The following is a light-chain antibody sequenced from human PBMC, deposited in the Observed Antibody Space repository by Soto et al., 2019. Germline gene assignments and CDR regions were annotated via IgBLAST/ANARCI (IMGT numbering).Light chain of an antibody. CDR3: QQYNTWPFT. V-gene: IGKV3-15*01. Sequence: EMVMTQSPATLSVSPGERATLSCRASQSISSNLAWYQQKPGQAPRLLIYGASTRATGIPATFSGSGSGTEFTLTISSLQSEDFAVYYCQQYNTWPFTFGPGTKVDIK. CDR2: GAS. CDR1: QSISSN. J-gene: IGKJ3*01.